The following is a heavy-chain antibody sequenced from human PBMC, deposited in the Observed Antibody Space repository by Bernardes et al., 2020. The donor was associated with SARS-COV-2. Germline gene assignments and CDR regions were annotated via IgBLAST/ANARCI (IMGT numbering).Heavy chain of an antibody. V-gene: IGHV3-66*01. J-gene: IGHJ6*02. CDR2: LYSGGGT. CDR1: GFTFSDYS. CDR3: ARDLNQYGLDV. Sequence: GGSLRLSCVASGFTFSDYSMNWVRQAPGKGLEWVSVLYSGGGTYYADSVKGRFTIFRDNSMNTLFLQMNSLRAEDTAVYYCARDLNQYGLDVWGQGTTVTVSS.